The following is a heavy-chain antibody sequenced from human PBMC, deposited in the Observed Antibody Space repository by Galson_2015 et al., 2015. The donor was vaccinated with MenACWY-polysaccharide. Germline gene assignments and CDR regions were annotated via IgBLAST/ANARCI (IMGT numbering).Heavy chain of an antibody. J-gene: IGHJ4*02. CDR1: GYSFTSYD. CDR3: ARVGYSNGFDY. CDR2: MNHKTGDA. V-gene: IGHV1-8*01. D-gene: IGHD5-18*01. Sequence: SVKVSCKASGYSFTSYDINWVRQATGQGLEWMGWMNHKTGDAGFAQKFQGRVTMTRDTSISTAYMELSSLTSEDTAVYYCARVGYSNGFDYWGQGTLVTVSS.